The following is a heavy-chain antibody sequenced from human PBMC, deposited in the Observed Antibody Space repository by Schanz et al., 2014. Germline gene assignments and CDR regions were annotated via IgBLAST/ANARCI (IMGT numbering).Heavy chain of an antibody. Sequence: QVQLVQSGAEVKKPGASVKVSCKASGYTFTSYSMHWVRQAPGQGLEWMGRIIPSLGLAKYEQKFQDKVTITADTSTTTAYMELSSLTSEDTAVHYCARGRGFYDYWGQGTLVTVSS. J-gene: IGHJ4*02. CDR2: IIPSLGLA. CDR1: GYTFTSYS. CDR3: ARGRGFYDY. V-gene: IGHV1-69*09. D-gene: IGHD3-10*01.